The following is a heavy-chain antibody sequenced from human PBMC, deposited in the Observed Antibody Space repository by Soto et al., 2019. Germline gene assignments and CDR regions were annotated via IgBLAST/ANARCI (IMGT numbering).Heavy chain of an antibody. Sequence: GASVKVSCKASGCSFTGYGISWVRQAPGQGLEWMGWISGYNGHIDYAQKFQGRVSMTTDTSTNTAYMEMRSLRSDDTAKYYCARVLQWSTPDYWGQGSLVTVS. CDR1: GCSFTGYG. J-gene: IGHJ4*02. V-gene: IGHV1-18*01. CDR3: ARVLQWSTPDY. CDR2: ISGYNGHI. D-gene: IGHD6-19*01.